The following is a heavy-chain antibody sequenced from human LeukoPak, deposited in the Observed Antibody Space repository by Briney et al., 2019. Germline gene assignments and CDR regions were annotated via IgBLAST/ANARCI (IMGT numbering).Heavy chain of an antibody. CDR3: AKLPPVVPAAKEFDY. CDR1: GFTFSSYG. Sequence: GGSLRLSCAASGFTFSSYGMHWVRQAPGKGLEWVAVIWYDGSNKYYADSVKGRFTISRDNSKNTLYLQMNSLRAEDTAVYYCAKLPPVVPAAKEFDYWGQGTLVTVSS. D-gene: IGHD2-2*01. V-gene: IGHV3-30*02. J-gene: IGHJ4*02. CDR2: IWYDGSNK.